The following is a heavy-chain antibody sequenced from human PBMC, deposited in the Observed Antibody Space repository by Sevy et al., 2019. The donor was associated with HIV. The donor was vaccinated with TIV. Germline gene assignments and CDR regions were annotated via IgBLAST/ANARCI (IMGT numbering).Heavy chain of an antibody. CDR1: GFTFGDYA. J-gene: IGHJ4*02. V-gene: IGHV3-49*04. CDR2: LKSKADGGTV. D-gene: IGHD1-1*01. CDR3: TRWKGLQAIIDY. Sequence: GGSLRLSCTTSGFTFGDYAMNWVRQAPGKGLEWVAFLKSKADGGTVDDAASVKGRFTISRDDSKSIDYLKMNDLTAEDTGVYYCTRWKGLQAIIDYWGQGALVTVSS.